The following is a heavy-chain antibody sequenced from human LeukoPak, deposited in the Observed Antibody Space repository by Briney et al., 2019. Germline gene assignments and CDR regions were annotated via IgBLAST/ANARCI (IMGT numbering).Heavy chain of an antibody. D-gene: IGHD3-3*01. CDR3: ARAPLLAQPYYYYYGMDV. Sequence: SETLSLTCTVSGGSISSGGYYWSWIRQHPGKGLEWIGYIYYSGSTYYNPSLKSRVTISVDTSKNQFSLKLSSVTAADTAVYYCARAPLLAQPYYYYYGMDVWGQGTTVTVSS. CDR1: GGSISSGGYY. V-gene: IGHV4-31*03. CDR2: IYYSGST. J-gene: IGHJ6*02.